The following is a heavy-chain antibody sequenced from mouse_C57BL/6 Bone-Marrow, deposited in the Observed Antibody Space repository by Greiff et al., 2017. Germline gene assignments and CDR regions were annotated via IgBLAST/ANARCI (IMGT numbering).Heavy chain of an antibody. J-gene: IGHJ4*01. V-gene: IGHV2-2*01. CDR2: IWSGGST. CDR1: GFSLTSYG. CDR3: ARKNLHYAMGY. Sequence: VKVVESGPGLVQPSQSLSITCTVSGFSLTSYGVHWVRQSPGKGLEWLGVIWSGGSTDYNAAFISRLSISKDNSKSQVFFKMNSLQADDTAIYYWARKNLHYAMGYWGQGTSVTVSS.